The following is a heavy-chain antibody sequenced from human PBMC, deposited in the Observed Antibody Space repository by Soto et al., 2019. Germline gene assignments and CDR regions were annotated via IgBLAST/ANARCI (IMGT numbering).Heavy chain of an antibody. CDR1: GFTFRTSD. CDR3: ARTDRDFYGLDV. V-gene: IGHV3-13*05. CDR2: ISAAGDP. J-gene: IGHJ6*02. Sequence: EVQLVESGGGLVQPGGSLRLSCEPSGFTFRTSDMHWVGQGTGKGLEWVSGISAAGDPDYADSVEGRFTISRENAQNSFFLQMNSLRVGDTAVYYCARTDRDFYGLDVWGQGTTVIVSS.